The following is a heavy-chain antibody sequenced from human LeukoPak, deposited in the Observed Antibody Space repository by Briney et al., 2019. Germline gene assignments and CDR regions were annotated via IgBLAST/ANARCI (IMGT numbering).Heavy chain of an antibody. CDR2: IYYSGST. Sequence: PSETLSLTCTVSGGSISSYYWGWIRQPPGKGLEWIGSIYYSGSTYYNPSLKSRVTISVDTSKNQFSLKLSSVTAADTAVYYCARQGYGDYVPPRYYYYYYMDVWGKGTTVTVSS. D-gene: IGHD4-17*01. CDR3: ARQGYGDYVPPRYYYYYYMDV. J-gene: IGHJ6*03. V-gene: IGHV4-39*01. CDR1: GGSISSYY.